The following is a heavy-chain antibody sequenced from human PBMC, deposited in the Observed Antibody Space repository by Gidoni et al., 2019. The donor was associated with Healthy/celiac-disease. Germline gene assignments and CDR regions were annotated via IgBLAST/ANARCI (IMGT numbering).Heavy chain of an antibody. D-gene: IGHD6-13*01. Sequence: EVQLLESGGGLVQPGGSLRLSCAASGFTFSSYAMSWVRQAPGKGLEWVSAISGSGGSTYYADSVKGRFTNSRDNSKNTLYLQMNSLRAEDTAVYYCAKGPGSGTDYFDYWGQGTLVTVSS. CDR1: GFTFSSYA. J-gene: IGHJ4*02. CDR2: ISGSGGST. CDR3: AKGPGSGTDYFDY. V-gene: IGHV3-23*01.